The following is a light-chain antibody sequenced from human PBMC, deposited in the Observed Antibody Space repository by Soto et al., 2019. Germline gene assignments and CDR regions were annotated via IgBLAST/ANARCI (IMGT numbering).Light chain of an antibody. CDR3: CSITTSHTYV. J-gene: IGLJ1*01. CDR1: SSDIGHYDY. V-gene: IGLV2-14*03. CDR2: HVT. Sequence: QSLLTQPASVSGSPGQSITISCTGTSSDIGHYDYVSWYQQHPGKAPKPMIYHVTYRPSGVSNRSSRSKSRNSASLTISGLQAADEADYYCCSITTSHTYVFGSGTKVTVL.